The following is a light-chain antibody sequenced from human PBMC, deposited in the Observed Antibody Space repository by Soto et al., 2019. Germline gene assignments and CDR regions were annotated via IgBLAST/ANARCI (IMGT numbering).Light chain of an antibody. Sequence: DIVMTQSPDSLAVSLGERATINCESSQSVLFTSNNKNYLAWYQQKPGQPPKLLLSWASARESGVHERFSGSGSGTLFTLSISSLQAEDVAVYYCKQYYTLPLTVGGGTKVDIK. V-gene: IGKV4-1*01. CDR2: WAS. CDR3: KQYYTLPLT. CDR1: QSVLFTSNNKNY. J-gene: IGKJ4*01.